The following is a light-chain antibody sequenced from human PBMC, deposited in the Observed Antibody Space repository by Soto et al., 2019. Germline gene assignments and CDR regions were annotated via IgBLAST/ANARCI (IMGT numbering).Light chain of an antibody. CDR3: QTWATGIRV. Sequence: QPVLTQSPSASASLGASVKLTCTLSSGHINYAIAWHQHRPERGPRYLMMITTDGSHVKGDGIPNRFSGSSSGAERYLTISSLQSDDEADYYCQTWATGIRVFGGGTKLTVL. J-gene: IGLJ3*02. V-gene: IGLV4-69*01. CDR1: SGHINYA. CDR2: ITTDGSH.